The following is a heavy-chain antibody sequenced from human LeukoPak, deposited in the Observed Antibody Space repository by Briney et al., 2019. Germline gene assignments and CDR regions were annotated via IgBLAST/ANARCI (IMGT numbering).Heavy chain of an antibody. CDR3: ARDLGERYFDWLLGTLDY. CDR1: GFTFSSYS. J-gene: IGHJ4*02. Sequence: GGSLRLSCAASGFTFSSYSMNWVRQAPGKGLEGVSSISSSSSYIYYADSVKGRFTISRDNAKNSLYLQMNSLRAEDTAVYYCARDLGERYFDWLLGTLDYWGQGTLVTVSS. D-gene: IGHD3-9*01. CDR2: ISSSSSYI. V-gene: IGHV3-21*01.